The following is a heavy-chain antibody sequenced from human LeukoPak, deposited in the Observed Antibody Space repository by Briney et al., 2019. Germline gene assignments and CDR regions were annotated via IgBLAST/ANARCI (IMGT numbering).Heavy chain of an antibody. CDR1: GYSFTSYW. J-gene: IGHJ3*02. Sequence: GESLKISCKGSGYSFTSYWIGWVRQIPGKGLEWMGIIYPGDSDTRYSPSFQGQVTISADKSISTAYLQWSSLKASDTAMYYCAIHPTYYYDSSGLPRAFDIWGQGTMVTVSS. CDR3: AIHPTYYYDSSGLPRAFDI. CDR2: IYPGDSDT. V-gene: IGHV5-51*01. D-gene: IGHD3-22*01.